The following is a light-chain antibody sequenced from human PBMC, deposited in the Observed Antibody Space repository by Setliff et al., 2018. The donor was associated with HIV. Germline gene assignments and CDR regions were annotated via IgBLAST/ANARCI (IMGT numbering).Light chain of an antibody. CDR2: DVS. V-gene: IGLV2-14*03. CDR3: DSYTNRGIYV. Sequence: QSALTQPASVSGSPGQVITVSCTGTRSDVGAYNSVSWFQQHPGKAPKLIIFDVSSRPSGVSNRFSGSKSGNTASLTISGLQIEDEADYYCDSYTNRGIYVFGTGTKVTVL. J-gene: IGLJ1*01. CDR1: RSDVGAYNS.